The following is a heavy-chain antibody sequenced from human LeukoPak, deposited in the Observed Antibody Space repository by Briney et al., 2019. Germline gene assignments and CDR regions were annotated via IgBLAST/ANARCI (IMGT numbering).Heavy chain of an antibody. CDR1: GFTFSSYT. V-gene: IGHV3-48*04. CDR3: ARGVAAGGWFDP. Sequence: PGGSLRLSCAASGFTFSSYTMNWVRQAPGKGLEWVSYISSSSTIYYADSVKGRFTISRDNAKNSLYLQMNSLRAEDTAVYYCARGVAAGGWFDPWGQGTLVTVSS. CDR2: ISSSSTI. J-gene: IGHJ5*02. D-gene: IGHD6-13*01.